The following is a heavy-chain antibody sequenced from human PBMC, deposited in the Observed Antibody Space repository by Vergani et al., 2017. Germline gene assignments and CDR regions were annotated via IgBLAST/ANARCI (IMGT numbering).Heavy chain of an antibody. CDR1: GYTFIGYY. D-gene: IGHD3-16*01. V-gene: IGHV1-2*02. CDR2: IKPNSGGT. CDR3: ASGNTFGMTDAFDI. Sequence: QVQLVQSGAEVKKPGASVKVSCKASGYTFIGYYIHWVRQAPGQGLEWMGWIKPNSGGTKYAQKFQGRVTMTWDTSITTAYMELSRLRSDETALYYCASGNTFGMTDAFDIWGKETMVTVSS. J-gene: IGHJ3*02.